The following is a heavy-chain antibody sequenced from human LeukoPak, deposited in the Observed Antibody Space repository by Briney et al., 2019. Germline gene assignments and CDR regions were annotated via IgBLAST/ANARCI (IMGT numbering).Heavy chain of an antibody. V-gene: IGHV1-3*03. CDR2: INAGNGNT. D-gene: IGHD2-2*01. CDR1: GYTFTSYA. Sequence: VSVKVSCNASGYTFTSYAMHWVRQAPGQRLEWMGWINAGNGNTKYSQEFQGRVTITRDTSASTAYMELSSLRSEDMAVYYCARELEDIVVVPAAELYYWGQGTLVTVSS. J-gene: IGHJ4*02. CDR3: ARELEDIVVVPAAELYY.